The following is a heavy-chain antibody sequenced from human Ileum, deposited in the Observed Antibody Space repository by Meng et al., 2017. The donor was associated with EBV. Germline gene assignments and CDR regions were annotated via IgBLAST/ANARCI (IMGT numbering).Heavy chain of an antibody. J-gene: IGHJ5*02. D-gene: IGHD2/OR15-2a*01. CDR3: ARDLRYGLKLLPYYSDP. V-gene: IGHV1-3*01. CDR1: GYTFINYA. Sequence: QVRLVQSGAEVKKPGASVKVSCKASGYTFINYAIDWVRQAPGQGLEWMGWINAGNGNTKFSQTFQGRVSIRRDTSASTVYMELSSLRSEDTAVYYCARDLRYGLKLLPYYSDPWGQGTLVTVSS. CDR2: INAGNGNT.